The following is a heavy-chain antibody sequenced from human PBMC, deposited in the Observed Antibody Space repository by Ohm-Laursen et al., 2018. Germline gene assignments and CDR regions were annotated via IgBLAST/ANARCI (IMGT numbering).Heavy chain of an antibody. CDR1: GGSISHYY. V-gene: IGHV4-4*07. CDR2: IYTSEGT. CDR3: ARVGGIPLGAFDI. D-gene: IGHD3-10*01. J-gene: IGHJ3*02. Sequence: TLSLTCAVSGGSISHYYWSWIRQPAGKGLEWIGRIYTSEGTNYNPSLKSRVTMSGDTSKNQFSLKLSSVTAADTAVYFCARVGGIPLGAFDIWGQGTMVTVSS.